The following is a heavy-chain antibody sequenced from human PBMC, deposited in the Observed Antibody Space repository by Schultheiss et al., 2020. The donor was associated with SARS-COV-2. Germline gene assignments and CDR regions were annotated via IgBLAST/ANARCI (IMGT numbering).Heavy chain of an antibody. V-gene: IGHV4-34*01. Sequence: SETLSLTCAVYGGSFSGYYWSWIRQPPGKGLEWIGEINNSGKTNYNPSLKSRVTISVDTSKNQFSLKLSSVTAADTAVYYCARGGLGADYAVTTVDYWGQGTLVTVSS. D-gene: IGHD4-17*01. CDR3: ARGGLGADYAVTTVDY. CDR1: GGSFSGYY. J-gene: IGHJ4*02. CDR2: INNSGKT.